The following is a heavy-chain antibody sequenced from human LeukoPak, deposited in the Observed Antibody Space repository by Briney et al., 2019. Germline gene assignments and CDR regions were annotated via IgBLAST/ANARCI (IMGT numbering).Heavy chain of an antibody. D-gene: IGHD2-21*02. CDR3: ARGPYCGGDCYVDY. CDR2: IYTSGTT. J-gene: IGHJ4*02. V-gene: IGHV4-4*07. CDR1: GGSISSHY. Sequence: SDTQSLTCTVSGGSISSHYWSWIRQPAGKGLEWIGRIYTSGTTNYNPSLKSRVTMSVDTSKNQFSLKVSSVTAADTAVYYCARGPYCGGDCYVDYWGQGTLVTVSS.